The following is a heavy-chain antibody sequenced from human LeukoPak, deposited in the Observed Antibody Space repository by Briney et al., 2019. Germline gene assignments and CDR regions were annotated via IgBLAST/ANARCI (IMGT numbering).Heavy chain of an antibody. CDR3: AGAYCGGDCYSGRAFDI. V-gene: IGHV4-61*02. J-gene: IGHJ3*02. Sequence: SETLSLTCTVSGDSITSGTYYWTWIRQPAGKGLEWIGRIYTSGSTNYKPSLKSRVTISVDTSKNQFSLRLSSVTAADTAVYYCAGAYCGGDCYSGRAFDIWGQGTMVTVSS. CDR2: IYTSGST. CDR1: GDSITSGTYY. D-gene: IGHD2-21*02.